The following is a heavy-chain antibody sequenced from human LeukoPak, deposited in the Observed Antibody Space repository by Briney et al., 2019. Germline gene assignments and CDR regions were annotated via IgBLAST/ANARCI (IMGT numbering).Heavy chain of an antibody. V-gene: IGHV3-7*03. D-gene: IGHD3-10*01. Sequence: GGSLRLSCAASGFTFSSYWMSWVRQAPGKGLEWVANIKQDGSEKYYVDSVKGRFTISRDNAKNSLYLQMNSLRAEDTAVYYCASDYYGSGSYYDYWGQGTLVTASS. CDR2: IKQDGSEK. CDR1: GFTFSSYW. CDR3: ASDYYGSGSYYDY. J-gene: IGHJ4*02.